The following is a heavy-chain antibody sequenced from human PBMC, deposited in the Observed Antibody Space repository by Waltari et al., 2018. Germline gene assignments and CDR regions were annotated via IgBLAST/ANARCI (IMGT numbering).Heavy chain of an antibody. Sequence: QLQLQESGPGLVKPSETLSLTCTVSGCSIGRRNYYWGRNRHPPGKGLDWIASIYHGGSTYYNPSLKSRVTISVDTSKNQFSLKLTSVTAADTAVYYCARIYGSGSPIPSVDYWGQGTLVTVSS. D-gene: IGHD3-10*01. V-gene: IGHV4-39*01. CDR1: GCSIGRRNYY. CDR2: IYHGGST. J-gene: IGHJ4*02. CDR3: ARIYGSGSPIPSVDY.